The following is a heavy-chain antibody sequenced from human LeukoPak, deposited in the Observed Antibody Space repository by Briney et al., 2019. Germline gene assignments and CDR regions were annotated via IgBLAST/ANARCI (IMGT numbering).Heavy chain of an antibody. J-gene: IGHJ4*02. CDR1: GYSFTSYW. CDR3: ASGYGGWELLGDFDY. Sequence: GESLKISCKGSGYSFTSYWIGWVRQMPGKGLELILIFYPGDSDTRDSPSFQGQVTISDDKSISTDYLQWSSLKASDTAMYYCASGYGGWELLGDFDYWGQGTLVTVSS. CDR2: FYPGDSDT. D-gene: IGHD1-26*01. V-gene: IGHV5-51*01.